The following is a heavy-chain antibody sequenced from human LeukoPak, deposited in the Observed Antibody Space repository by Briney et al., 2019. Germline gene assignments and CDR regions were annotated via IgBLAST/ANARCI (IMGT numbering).Heavy chain of an antibody. Sequence: GGSLRLSCAASGFTFSSYWMHWVRQVPGKGPVWVSRIKSNGLSTRYADSVEGRFTISRDNAKNTLYLQMNSLGVEDTAVYYCARRRGIDGAISDLDALDLWGQGTVVTVSS. J-gene: IGHJ3*01. D-gene: IGHD1-26*01. CDR2: IKSNGLST. V-gene: IGHV3-74*01. CDR1: GFTFSSYW. CDR3: ARRRGIDGAISDLDALDL.